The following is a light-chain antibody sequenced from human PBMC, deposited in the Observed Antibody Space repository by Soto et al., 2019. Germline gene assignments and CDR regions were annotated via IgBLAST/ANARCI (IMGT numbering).Light chain of an antibody. J-gene: IGKJ1*01. CDR3: QHYNSDSQA. CDR2: KAS. V-gene: IGKV1-5*03. CDR1: QTISSW. Sequence: PSTLSGSVGDRVTITCRASQTISSWLAWYQQKPGKAPKLLIYKASTLKSGVPSRFSGSGSGTEFTLTISSLQPDDFATYYCQHYNSDSQAVGQGTKV.